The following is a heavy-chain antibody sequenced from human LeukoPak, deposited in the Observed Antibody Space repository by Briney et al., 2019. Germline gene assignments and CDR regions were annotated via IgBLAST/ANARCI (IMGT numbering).Heavy chain of an antibody. Sequence: RESLPISCKGSGYSFTSYSISRVRQMPGKGREGMGRIDPIDSYTNYSPSFQGHVTISAAKSIRTAYLQWSSLKASDTAMYYCALPSGYCSSTSCYGAFDIWGKGTMVTVSS. CDR1: GYSFTSYS. V-gene: IGHV5-10-1*01. CDR2: IDPIDSYT. CDR3: ALPSGYCSSTSCYGAFDI. D-gene: IGHD2-2*01. J-gene: IGHJ3*02.